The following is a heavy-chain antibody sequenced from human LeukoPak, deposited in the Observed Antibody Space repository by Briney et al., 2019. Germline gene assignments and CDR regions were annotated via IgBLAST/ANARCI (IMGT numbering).Heavy chain of an antibody. CDR2: FDPEDGET. J-gene: IGHJ5*02. D-gene: IGHD2-15*01. V-gene: IGHV1-24*01. CDR1: GYTLTELS. CDR3: ATTAGYCSGGSCLPHNWFDP. Sequence: ASVKGSCKVSGYTLTELSMHWVRQAPGKGLEWMGGFDPEDGETIYAQKFQGRVTMTEDTSTDTAYMELSSLRSEDTAVYYCATTAGYCSGGSCLPHNWFDPWGQGTLVTVSS.